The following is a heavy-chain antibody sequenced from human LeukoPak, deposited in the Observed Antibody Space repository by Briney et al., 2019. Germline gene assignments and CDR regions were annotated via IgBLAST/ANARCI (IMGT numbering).Heavy chain of an antibody. CDR3: AREGYSDSIDYYANFDY. CDR1: GGSISNYY. J-gene: IGHJ4*02. CDR2: IYTSGST. Sequence: PSETLSLTCTVSGGSISNYYWSWIRQPAGKGLEWIGRIYTSGSTNYNPSLKSRLTMSVDTSKSQFSLRLNSVTAADTAVYYCAREGYSDSIDYYANFDYWGQGTLVTVSS. D-gene: IGHD3-22*01. V-gene: IGHV4-4*07.